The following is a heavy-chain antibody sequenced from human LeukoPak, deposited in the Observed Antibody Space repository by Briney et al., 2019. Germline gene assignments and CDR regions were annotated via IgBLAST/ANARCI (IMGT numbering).Heavy chain of an antibody. D-gene: IGHD3-22*01. CDR2: IRFDGSTT. V-gene: IGHV3-30*02. Sequence: GGSLRLSCAASGFVFSSYGIHWVRQAPGKGLEWVAFIRFDGSTTYYAESVKGRFTVSRDNSKFTAYPQVNSLRAEDTAVYYCSKESNYDSSGYFNWGQGTLVTVS. CDR3: SKESNYDSSGYFN. CDR1: GFVFSSYG. J-gene: IGHJ4*02.